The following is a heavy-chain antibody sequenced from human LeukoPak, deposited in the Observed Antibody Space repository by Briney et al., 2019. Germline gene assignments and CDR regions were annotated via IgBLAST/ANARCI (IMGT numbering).Heavy chain of an antibody. Sequence: TSETLSLTCTVSGGSISNYYWSWVRQPPGKGLEWIGYIYYSGSTNYNPSLRSRVTISVETSKNQFSLKLSSVTAADTAVYYCARSHGSGSYYNLNDYWGQGTLVTVSS. V-gene: IGHV4-59*01. CDR1: GGSISNYY. CDR2: IYYSGST. CDR3: ARSHGSGSYYNLNDY. D-gene: IGHD3-10*01. J-gene: IGHJ4*02.